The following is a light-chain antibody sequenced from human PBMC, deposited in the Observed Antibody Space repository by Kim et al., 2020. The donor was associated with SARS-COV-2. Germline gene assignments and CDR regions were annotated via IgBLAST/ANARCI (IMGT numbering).Light chain of an antibody. CDR1: SGHSTYA. CDR3: QTWDTGIQV. J-gene: IGLJ7*01. V-gene: IGLV4-69*01. CDR2: LNSDGSH. Sequence: QLVLTQSPSASASLGASVKLTCTLSSGHSTYAIAWHQQQPEKGPRYLMKLNSDGSHSKGDGIPDRFSGSRSGAERYLTISNLQSEDEADYYCQTWDTGIQVFGGGTQLTVL.